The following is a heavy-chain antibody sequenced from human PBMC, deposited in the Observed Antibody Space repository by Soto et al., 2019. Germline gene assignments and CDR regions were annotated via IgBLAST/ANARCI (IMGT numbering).Heavy chain of an antibody. CDR3: EKDRKGELLPTCFDT. J-gene: IGHJ5*02. CDR1: GFTVSSNY. CDR2: IYSGGST. V-gene: IGHV3-53*01. D-gene: IGHD3-10*01. Sequence: GGSLRLSCAASGFTVSSNYMSWVRQAPGKGLEWVSVIYSGGSTYYADSVRGRFTISRDNSRNTLYLQMSSLRAEDTALYFCEKDRKGELLPTCFDTWGQGSLVTVSS.